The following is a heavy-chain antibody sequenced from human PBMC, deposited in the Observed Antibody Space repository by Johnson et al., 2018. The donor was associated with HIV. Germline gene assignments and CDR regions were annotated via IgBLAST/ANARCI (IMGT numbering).Heavy chain of an antibody. Sequence: EVQLVESGGGLVQPGRSLRLSCAASGFTFDDYAMNWVRQAPGKGLEWVGRIKSKTDGGTTGYAAPVKGGFTISRDDSKNTQYRQIKSLKTEDTAVSYCTTDWALEWFHNDAFDIWGQGTMVTVSS. CDR2: IKSKTDGGTT. V-gene: IGHV3-15*01. CDR3: TTDWALEWFHNDAFDI. J-gene: IGHJ3*02. D-gene: IGHD3-3*01. CDR1: GFTFDDYA.